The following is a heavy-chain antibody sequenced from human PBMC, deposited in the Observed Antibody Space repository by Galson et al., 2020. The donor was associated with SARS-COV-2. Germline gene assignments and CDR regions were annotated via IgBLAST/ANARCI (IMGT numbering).Heavy chain of an antibody. D-gene: IGHD3-9*01. CDR2: INHSGST. CDR3: ARGRDCVGDTCYYRAGGMDV. V-gene: IGHV4-34*01. J-gene: IGHJ6*02. Sequence: SETLSLTCAVYGGSFNDYYWSWIRQSSGKGLEWMGEINHSGSTNYNPSLKSRVTLSVDTSKNQFSLKLSSVTAADTAVYYCARGRDCVGDTCYYRAGGMDVWGQGTTVTVSS. CDR1: GGSFNDYY.